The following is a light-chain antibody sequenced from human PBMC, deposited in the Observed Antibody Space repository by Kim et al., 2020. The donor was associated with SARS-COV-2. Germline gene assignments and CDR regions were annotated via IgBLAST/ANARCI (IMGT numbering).Light chain of an antibody. Sequence: PGERATLSCRASQSVSSTYLAWYQQKPGQAPRLLIYDASSRATGIPDRFSGSGSGTDFTLTISRLEPEDFAVYYCQQHVISPWTFGQGTKV. V-gene: IGKV3-20*01. CDR1: QSVSSTY. CDR2: DAS. J-gene: IGKJ1*01. CDR3: QQHVISPWT.